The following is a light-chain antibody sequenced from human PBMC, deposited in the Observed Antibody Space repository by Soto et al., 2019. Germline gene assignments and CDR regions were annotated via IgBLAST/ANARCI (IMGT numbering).Light chain of an antibody. CDR1: QSVSTN. V-gene: IGKV3-15*01. J-gene: IGKJ1*01. Sequence: IVMTQSPATLSVSPGQRATVSCSSSQSVSTNLAWYQQKPGQAPRLLIYAASTRTIGIPARFSGSGSGTEFSLTINSLQSEDFAVYYCQQYNNWPPWKFGQGTKVDIK. CDR3: QQYNNWPPWK. CDR2: AAS.